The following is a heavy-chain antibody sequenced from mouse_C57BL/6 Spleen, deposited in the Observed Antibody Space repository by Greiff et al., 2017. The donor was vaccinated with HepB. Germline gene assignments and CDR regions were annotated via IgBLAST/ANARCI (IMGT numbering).Heavy chain of an antibody. Sequence: SGAELMKPGASVKLSCKATGYTFTGYWIEWVKQRPGHGLEWIGEILPGSGSTNYNEKFKSKATLTVDKSSSTAYMQLSSLTSEDSAVYYCARWSNGYAMDYWGQGTSVTVSS. CDR2: ILPGSGST. D-gene: IGHD2-5*01. CDR3: ARWSNGYAMDY. J-gene: IGHJ4*01. V-gene: IGHV1-9*01. CDR1: GYTFTGYW.